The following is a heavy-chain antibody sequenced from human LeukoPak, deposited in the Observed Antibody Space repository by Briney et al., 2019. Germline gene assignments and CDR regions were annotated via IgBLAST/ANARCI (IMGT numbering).Heavy chain of an antibody. D-gene: IGHD3-10*01. CDR2: IYTSGST. CDR3: ARGITMVRVGTNWFDP. J-gene: IGHJ5*02. CDR1: GGSISSYY. Sequence: KPSETLSLTRTVSGGSISSYYWSWIRQPAGKGLEWIGRIYTSGSTNYNPSLKSRVTMSVDMSKNQFSLKLSSVTAADTAVYYCARGITMVRVGTNWFDPWGQGTLVTVSS. V-gene: IGHV4-4*07.